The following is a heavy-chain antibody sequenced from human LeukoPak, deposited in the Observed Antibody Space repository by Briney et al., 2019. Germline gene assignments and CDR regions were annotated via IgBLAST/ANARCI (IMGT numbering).Heavy chain of an antibody. J-gene: IGHJ3*02. D-gene: IGHD5-12*01. V-gene: IGHV4-30-4*08. CDR1: GGSISSGDYY. CDR3: AGDGSGYDIPVDAFDI. CDR2: IYDSGST. Sequence: SETLSLTCTVSGGSISSGDYYWSWIRQPPGKGLEWIGYIYDSGSTYYNPSLKSLVHISVDTSKNQFSLKLSSVTAADTAVYYCAGDGSGYDIPVDAFDIWGQGTMVTVSS.